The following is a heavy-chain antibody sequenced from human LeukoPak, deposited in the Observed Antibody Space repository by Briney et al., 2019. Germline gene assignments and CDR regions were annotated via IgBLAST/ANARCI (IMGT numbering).Heavy chain of an antibody. CDR2: IGTAGDT. Sequence: GGSLRLSCAVSGFSFSSYDMHWVRQVIGKGLEWVSGIGTAGDTYSPGSVKGRFTISRENAKNFLYLQMNSLRAGDTAVYYCARGRDGYNYDYWGQGTLVTVSS. D-gene: IGHD5-24*01. CDR1: GFSFSSYD. J-gene: IGHJ4*02. CDR3: ARGRDGYNYDY. V-gene: IGHV3-13*01.